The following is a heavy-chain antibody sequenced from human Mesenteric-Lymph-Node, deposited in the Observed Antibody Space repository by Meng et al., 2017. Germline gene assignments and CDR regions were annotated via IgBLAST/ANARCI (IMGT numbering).Heavy chain of an antibody. CDR3: AKGRFSVSFSLQYFFDY. CDR2: ISGSGSNT. V-gene: IGHV3-23*01. D-gene: IGHD2/OR15-2a*01. J-gene: IGHJ4*02. Sequence: GGSLRLSCAASGITFSNYAMSWVRQAPGKGLERVSAISGSGSNTYYADSVEGRFTVSRDNSKNTLYLQMNSLRAEDTAVYYCAKGRFSVSFSLQYFFDYWGQGTLVTVSS. CDR1: GITFSNYA.